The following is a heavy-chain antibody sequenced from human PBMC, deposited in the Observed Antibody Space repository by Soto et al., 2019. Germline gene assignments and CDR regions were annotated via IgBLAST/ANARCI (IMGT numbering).Heavy chain of an antibody. J-gene: IGHJ6*02. CDR1: GYTFTSYG. V-gene: IGHV1-18*01. Sequence: GASVKVSCKASGYTFTSYGISWVRQAPGQGLERMGWISAYNGNTNYAQKLQGRVTMTTDTSTSTAYMELRSLRSDDTAVYYCARWYYDSSGYPESGYNYYYYGMDVWGQGTTVTVSS. D-gene: IGHD3-22*01. CDR2: ISAYNGNT. CDR3: ARWYYDSSGYPESGYNYYYYGMDV.